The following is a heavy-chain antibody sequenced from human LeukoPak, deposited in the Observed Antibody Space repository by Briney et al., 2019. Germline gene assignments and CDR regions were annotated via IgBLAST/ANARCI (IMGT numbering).Heavy chain of an antibody. V-gene: IGHV3-30*04. CDR2: ISYDGSNK. CDR3: ARTPVDSDDLRGYDAFDI. Sequence: PGGSLRLSCAASGFTFSSYAMHWVRQAPGKGLEWVAVISYDGSNKYYADSVKGRSTISRDNSKNTLYLQMNSLRAEDTAVYYCARTPVDSDDLRGYDAFDIWGQGTMVTVSS. J-gene: IGHJ3*02. D-gene: IGHD3/OR15-3a*01. CDR1: GFTFSSYA.